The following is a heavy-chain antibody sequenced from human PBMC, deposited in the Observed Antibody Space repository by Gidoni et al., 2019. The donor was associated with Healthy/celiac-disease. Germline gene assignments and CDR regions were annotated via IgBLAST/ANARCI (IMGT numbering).Heavy chain of an antibody. J-gene: IGHJ6*02. CDR2: IYPGDSDT. Sequence: EVQLVQSGAEVKKPGESLKISCKGSGYSFTSYWIGWVRQMPGKGLEWMGIIYPGDSDTRYSPSFQGQVTISADKSISTAYLQWSSLKASDTAMYYCARRADSSGYPALDGMDVWGQGTTVTVSS. V-gene: IGHV5-51*01. CDR3: ARRADSSGYPALDGMDV. D-gene: IGHD3-22*01. CDR1: GYSFTSYW.